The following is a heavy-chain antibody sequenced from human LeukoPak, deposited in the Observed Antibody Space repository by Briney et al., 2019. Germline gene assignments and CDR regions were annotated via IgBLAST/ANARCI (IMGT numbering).Heavy chain of an antibody. J-gene: IGHJ4*02. D-gene: IGHD2-21*02. Sequence: ASVKVSCKASGYTFTGYYMHWVRQAPGQALEWMGRINPNSGCTNYAQKFQGRGTMTRDTSISTAYMELSRLRSDDTAVYYCARGTRGVVTARAYFDYWGQGTLVTVSS. V-gene: IGHV1-2*06. CDR1: GYTFTGYY. CDR3: ARGTRGVVTARAYFDY. CDR2: INPNSGCT.